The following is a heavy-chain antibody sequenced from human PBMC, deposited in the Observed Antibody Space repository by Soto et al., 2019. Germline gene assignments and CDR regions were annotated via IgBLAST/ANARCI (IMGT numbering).Heavy chain of an antibody. Sequence: GGSLRLSCAASGFTFSSYWMSWVRQAPGKGLEWVANIKQDGSEKYYVDSVKGRFTISRDNAKNSLYLQMNSLRAEDTAVYYCAREHDYGDYDFPSDAFDIWGQGTMVTV. J-gene: IGHJ3*02. V-gene: IGHV3-7*01. CDR1: GFTFSSYW. D-gene: IGHD4-17*01. CDR3: AREHDYGDYDFPSDAFDI. CDR2: IKQDGSEK.